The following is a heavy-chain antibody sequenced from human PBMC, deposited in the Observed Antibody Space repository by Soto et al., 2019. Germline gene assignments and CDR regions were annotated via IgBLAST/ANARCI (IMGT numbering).Heavy chain of an antibody. V-gene: IGHV3-23*01. D-gene: IGHD1-26*01. J-gene: IGHJ5*02. CDR2: ISGSGGST. Sequence: PLRSLRLCCAASGYTISSYAMSWVRQAPGKGLEWVSAISGSGGSTYYADSVKGRFTISRDNSKNTLYLQMNSLRAEDTAVYYCAKDIGTPFNPRPVDPWGQGTLVTVSS. CDR3: AKDIGTPFNPRPVDP. CDR1: GYTISSYA.